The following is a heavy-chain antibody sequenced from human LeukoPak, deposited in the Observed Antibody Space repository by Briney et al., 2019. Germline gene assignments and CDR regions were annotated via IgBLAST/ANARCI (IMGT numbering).Heavy chain of an antibody. V-gene: IGHV4-39*07. CDR2: INHSGST. CDR1: GGSISSGSYY. Sequence: SETLSLTCTVSGGSISSGSYYWSWIRQPPGKGLEWIGEINHSGSTNYNPSLKSRVTISVDTSKNQFSLKLSSVTAADTAVYYCARTYSSGWSAYNWFDPWGQGTLVTVSS. CDR3: ARTYSSGWSAYNWFDP. D-gene: IGHD6-19*01. J-gene: IGHJ5*02.